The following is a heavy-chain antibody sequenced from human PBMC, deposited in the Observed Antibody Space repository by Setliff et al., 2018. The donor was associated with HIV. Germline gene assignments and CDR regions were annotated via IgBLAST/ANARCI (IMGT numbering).Heavy chain of an antibody. CDR2: ISGRGTNT. CDR1: GFTFSSFA. Sequence: GSLRLSCAASGFTFSSFAMNWVRQAPGKGLEWVSTISGRGTNTYYADSGKGRFTISRDNAKNSLYLQMNSLRAEDTAVYYCARDRGGSYTPLDYWGQGTLVTVSS. V-gene: IGHV3-21*01. J-gene: IGHJ4*02. CDR3: ARDRGGSYTPLDY. D-gene: IGHD1-26*01.